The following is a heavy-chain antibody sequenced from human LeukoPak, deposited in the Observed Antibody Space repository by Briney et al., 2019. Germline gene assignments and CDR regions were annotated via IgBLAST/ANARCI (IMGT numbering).Heavy chain of an antibody. D-gene: IGHD2-15*01. CDR3: ATDRRWAVVVAATLFDY. V-gene: IGHV1-24*01. Sequence: ASVKVSCKVSGYTLTELSMHWVRQAPGKGLEWMGGFHPEDGGTIYAQKFQGRVTMTEDTSTDTAYMELSSLRSEDTAVYYCATDRRWAVVVAATLFDYWGQGTLVTVSS. CDR2: FHPEDGGT. J-gene: IGHJ4*02. CDR1: GYTLTELS.